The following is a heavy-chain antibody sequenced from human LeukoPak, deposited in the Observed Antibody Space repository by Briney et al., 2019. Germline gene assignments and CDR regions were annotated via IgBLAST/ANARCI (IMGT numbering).Heavy chain of an antibody. CDR3: AAGRYYDSSHPFDP. J-gene: IGHJ5*02. D-gene: IGHD3-22*01. Sequence: SVKVSCKASGFTFTSSAVQWVRQARGQRLEWIGWIVVGSGNTNYAQRFQERVTITRDMSTSTAYMELSSLRSEDTAVYYCAAGRYYDSSHPFDPWGQGTLVTVSS. V-gene: IGHV1-58*01. CDR1: GFTFTSSA. CDR2: IVVGSGNT.